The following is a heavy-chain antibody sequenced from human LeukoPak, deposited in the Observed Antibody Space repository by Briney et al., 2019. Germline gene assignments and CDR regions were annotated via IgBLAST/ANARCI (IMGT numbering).Heavy chain of an antibody. CDR1: GGSISSSSYY. CDR2: IYYSGST. D-gene: IGHD4-17*01. CDR3: ARDKYEDYGGYADDEYYYYYMDV. Sequence: SETLSLTCTVSGGSISSSSYYWGWIRQPPGKGLEWIGSIYYSGSTYYNPSFKSRVTISVDTSKNQFSLKLSSVTAADTAVYYCARDKYEDYGGYADDEYYYYYMDVWGKGTTVTVSS. J-gene: IGHJ6*03. V-gene: IGHV4-39*07.